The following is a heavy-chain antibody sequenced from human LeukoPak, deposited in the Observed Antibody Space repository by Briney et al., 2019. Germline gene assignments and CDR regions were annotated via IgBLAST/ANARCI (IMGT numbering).Heavy chain of an antibody. CDR1: GGSISSADYY. CDR2: ICYSGTT. CDR3: ARVREYQLLDAFDI. Sequence: SETLSLTCTVSGGSISSADYYWSWLRQHPGKGLEWIGYICYSGTTYYNPSLKSRVTMSVDTSKNQFSLKLSSVTAADTAVYYCARVREYQLLDAFDIWGQGTMVTVSS. J-gene: IGHJ3*02. D-gene: IGHD2-2*01. V-gene: IGHV4-31*03.